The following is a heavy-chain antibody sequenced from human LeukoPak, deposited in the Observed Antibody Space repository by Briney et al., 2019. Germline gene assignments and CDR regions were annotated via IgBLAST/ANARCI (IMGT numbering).Heavy chain of an antibody. J-gene: IGHJ1*01. CDR3: ARDHCSSTSCYLYFQH. Sequence: SVKVSRKASGGTFSSYAISWVRQAPGQGLEWMGGIIPIFGTANYAQKFQGRVTITADESTSTAYMELSSLRSEDTAVYYCARDHCSSTSCYLYFQHWGQGTLVTVSS. CDR2: IIPIFGTA. CDR1: GGTFSSYA. V-gene: IGHV1-69*01. D-gene: IGHD2-2*01.